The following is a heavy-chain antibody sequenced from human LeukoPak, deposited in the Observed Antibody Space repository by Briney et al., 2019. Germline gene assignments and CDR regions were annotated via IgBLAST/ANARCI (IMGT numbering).Heavy chain of an antibody. CDR3: ARHHRDYYYYGIDV. Sequence: GESLEISCKRSGYSFTSYWIGWVRQMPGKGLEWMGIIYPGDSDTRYSPSFQGQVTISADRFISTAYLQWSSLKASDIAMYYCARHHRDYYYYGIDVWGQGTTVTVSS. CDR2: IYPGDSDT. CDR1: GYSFTSYW. J-gene: IGHJ6*02. V-gene: IGHV5-51*01.